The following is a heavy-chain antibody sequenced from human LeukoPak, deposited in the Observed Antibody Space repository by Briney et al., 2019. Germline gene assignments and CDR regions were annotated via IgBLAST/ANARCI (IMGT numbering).Heavy chain of an antibody. J-gene: IGHJ4*02. CDR3: AREAAAGTLYFDY. D-gene: IGHD6-13*01. Sequence: SETLSLTCIVSGDSNSNYYWSWIRQPAGKGLEWIGRIYTSGSTNYNPSLKSRVTMSVDTSKNQFSLKLTSVTAAETAVYYCAREAAAGTLYFDYWGQGTLVTVSS. V-gene: IGHV4-4*07. CDR1: GDSNSNYY. CDR2: IYTSGST.